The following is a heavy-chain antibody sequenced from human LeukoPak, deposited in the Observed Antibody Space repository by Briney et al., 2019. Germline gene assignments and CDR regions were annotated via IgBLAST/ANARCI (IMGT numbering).Heavy chain of an antibody. D-gene: IGHD5-18*01. CDR1: GGSFSGYY. Sequence: PSETLSLTCAVYGGSFSGYYWSWIRQPPGKGLEWIGEINHSGSTNYNPSLKSRVTISVDTSKNQFSLKLSSVTAADTAVYYCARGPINTAMKHWGQGTLVTVSS. J-gene: IGHJ4*02. CDR3: ARGPINTAMKH. V-gene: IGHV4-34*01. CDR2: INHSGST.